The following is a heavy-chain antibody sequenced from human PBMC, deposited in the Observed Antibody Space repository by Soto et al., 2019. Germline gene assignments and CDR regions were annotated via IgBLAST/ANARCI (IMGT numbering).Heavy chain of an antibody. CDR2: ISSGGTTK. Sequence: EVQLVESGGGLIQPGGSLTLSCAASGFRFSGYEMHWVRQAPGGGLEWLSYISSGGTTKHYADSVEGRFTISRDNPTNSVYLQMNSLKDEDTAVYYCARSGWIDYWGQGTLVTVSS. CDR1: GFRFSGYE. V-gene: IGHV3-48*03. D-gene: IGHD6-19*01. CDR3: ARSGWIDY. J-gene: IGHJ4*02.